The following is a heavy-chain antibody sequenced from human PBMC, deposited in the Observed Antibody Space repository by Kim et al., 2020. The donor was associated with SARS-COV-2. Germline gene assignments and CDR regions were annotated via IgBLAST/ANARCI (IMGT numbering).Heavy chain of an antibody. CDR3: ARIYDGGDY. D-gene: IGHD5-12*01. Sequence: GDSVDYAACVKGRFTISGENAKNSLYLKMNGPGADDTAVYYCARIYDGGDYWGQGTLVTVSS. J-gene: IGHJ4*02. V-gene: IGHV3-11*01. CDR2: GDSV.